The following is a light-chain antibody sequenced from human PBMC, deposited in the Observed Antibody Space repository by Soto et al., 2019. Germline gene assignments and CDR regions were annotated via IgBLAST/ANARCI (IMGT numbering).Light chain of an antibody. J-gene: IGKJ4*01. V-gene: IGKV3-20*01. Sequence: DIVMTQSPATLSVSQGERSTLSCMASQSVSSNLAWYQQKPGQDPKLLIYDASSRDTGIPDRFSGGGSGTDVILTISRLEPEDFAVYYCQQFSSYPLTFGGGTKVDIK. CDR2: DAS. CDR3: QQFSSYPLT. CDR1: QSVSSN.